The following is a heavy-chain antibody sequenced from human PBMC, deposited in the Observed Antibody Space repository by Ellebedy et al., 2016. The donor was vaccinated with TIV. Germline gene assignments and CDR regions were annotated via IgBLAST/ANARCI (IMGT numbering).Heavy chain of an antibody. V-gene: IGHV3-73*01. CDR3: TRHGPYSSGWYGYYYYGMDV. Sequence: PGGSLRLSCAASGFTFSGSAMHWVRQASGKGLEWVGRIRSKANSYATAYAASVKGRFTISRDDSKNTAYLQMNSLKTEDTAVYYCTRHGPYSSGWYGYYYYGMDVWGQGTTVTVSS. CDR2: IRSKANSYAT. J-gene: IGHJ6*02. CDR1: GFTFSGSA. D-gene: IGHD6-19*01.